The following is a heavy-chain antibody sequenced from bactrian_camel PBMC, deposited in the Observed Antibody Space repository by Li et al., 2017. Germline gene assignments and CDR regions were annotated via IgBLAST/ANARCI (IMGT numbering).Heavy chain of an antibody. CDR3: ATNPPRQPRDDDEPSCDEYRE. J-gene: IGHJ4*01. CDR2: INDDGFT. Sequence: VQLVESGGGSVQAGGSLRLSCAASEDLYNSVCVGWIRQPPGKKREGVAAINDDGFTIYADSVKGRFTISRDNDKRRVYLQMESLRPEDSADYFCATNPPRQPRDDDEPSCDEYREWGQGTQVTVS. CDR1: EDLYNSVC. V-gene: IGHV3S53*01. D-gene: IGHD4*01.